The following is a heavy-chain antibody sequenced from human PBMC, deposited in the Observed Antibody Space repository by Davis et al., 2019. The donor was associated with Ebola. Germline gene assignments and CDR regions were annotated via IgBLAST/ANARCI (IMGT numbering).Heavy chain of an antibody. CDR2: IKPDGSEK. CDR3: ARVCSGGSCYSPYYYYYGMDV. Sequence: GESLKISCAASGFTFSSYWMSWVRQAPGKGLEWLANIKPDGSEKYYVDSMKGRFTISRDNAKNSLYLQMNSLRAADTAVYYCARVCSGGSCYSPYYYYYGMDVWGKGTTVTVSS. V-gene: IGHV3-7*04. D-gene: IGHD2-15*01. J-gene: IGHJ6*04. CDR1: GFTFSSYW.